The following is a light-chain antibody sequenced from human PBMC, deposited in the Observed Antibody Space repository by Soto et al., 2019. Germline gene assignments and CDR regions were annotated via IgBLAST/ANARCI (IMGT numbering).Light chain of an antibody. CDR1: QSVSTY. CDR2: GAS. CDR3: QQYAGSPRP. V-gene: IGKV3-20*01. J-gene: IGKJ1*01. Sequence: DIVLTQSPGTLSLAPGERATLSCRASQSVSTYLAWYQHKPGQAPRLLIYGASYRATGIPDRFSGSGSGTDFTLTISRLEPEDLAMYYCQQYAGSPRPFGQGTKVEIK.